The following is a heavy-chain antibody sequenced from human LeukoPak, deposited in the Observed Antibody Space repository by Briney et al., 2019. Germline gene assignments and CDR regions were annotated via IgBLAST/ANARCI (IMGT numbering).Heavy chain of an antibody. J-gene: IGHJ4*02. Sequence: SETLSLTCTVSGGSISSYYWSWIRQPPGKGLEWIGYIYYSGSTNYNPSLKSRVTISLDTSKNQFSLKLSSVTAADTAVYYCARQGSGWLQVDYWGRGTLVTVSS. D-gene: IGHD5-24*01. V-gene: IGHV4-59*08. CDR3: ARQGSGWLQVDY. CDR1: GGSISSYY. CDR2: IYYSGST.